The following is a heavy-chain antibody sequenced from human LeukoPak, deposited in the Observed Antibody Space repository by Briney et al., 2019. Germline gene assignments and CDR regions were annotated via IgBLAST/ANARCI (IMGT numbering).Heavy chain of an antibody. Sequence: GGSLRLSCAASGFTFSNYGMHWVRQAPGRGLEWVAVISYDESQEYYVESVKGRFTISRDNSRKTVYLQMDSLRADDTAVYYCTRGEGGWYFDVWGRGTMVTVSS. CDR3: TRGEGGWYFDV. D-gene: IGHD3-16*01. CDR2: ISYDESQE. V-gene: IGHV3-33*01. J-gene: IGHJ2*01. CDR1: GFTFSNYG.